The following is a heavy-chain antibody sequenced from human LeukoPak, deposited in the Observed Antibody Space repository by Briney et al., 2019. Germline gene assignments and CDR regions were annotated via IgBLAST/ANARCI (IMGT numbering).Heavy chain of an antibody. J-gene: IGHJ4*02. D-gene: IGHD1-1*01. CDR3: ARVSEDGLTTGTTPDY. V-gene: IGHV3-30-3*01. Sequence: GGSLRLSCAASGFTFSSYAMHWVRQAPGKGLEWVAVISYDGSNKYYADSVKGRFTISRDNSKNTLYLQMNSLRSDDTAVYYCARVSEDGLTTGTTPDYWGQGTLVTVSS. CDR2: ISYDGSNK. CDR1: GFTFSSYA.